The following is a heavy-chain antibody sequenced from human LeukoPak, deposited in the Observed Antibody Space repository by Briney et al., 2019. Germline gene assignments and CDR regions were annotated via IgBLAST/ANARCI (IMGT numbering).Heavy chain of an antibody. CDR1: GFTFSSYA. D-gene: IGHD3-3*01. CDR3: AKALSRFLEWLIPFDY. CDR2: ISGSGGST. J-gene: IGHJ4*02. Sequence: GGSLRLSCAASGFTFSSYAMSWVRQAPGKGLEWVSAISGSGGSTYYADSVKGRFTISRDNSKNTLYLRMNSLRAEDTAVYYCAKALSRFLEWLIPFDYWGQGTLVTVSS. V-gene: IGHV3-23*01.